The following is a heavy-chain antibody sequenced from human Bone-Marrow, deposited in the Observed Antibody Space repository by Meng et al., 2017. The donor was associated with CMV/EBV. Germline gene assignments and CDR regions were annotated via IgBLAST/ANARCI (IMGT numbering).Heavy chain of an antibody. Sequence: GETLKISCAASGFTFSSYAMSWVRQAPGKGLEWVSAISGSGGSTYYADSVKGRFTISRDNSKNTLYLQMNSLRAEDTAVYYCAKSVNIAARPAYYYGMDVWGQGTRVTVYS. CDR3: AKSVNIAARPAYYYGMDV. CDR1: GFTFSSYA. J-gene: IGHJ6*02. CDR2: ISGSGGST. V-gene: IGHV3-23*01. D-gene: IGHD6-6*01.